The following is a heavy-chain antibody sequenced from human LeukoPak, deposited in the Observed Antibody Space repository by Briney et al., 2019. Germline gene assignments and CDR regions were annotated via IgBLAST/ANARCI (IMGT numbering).Heavy chain of an antibody. CDR3: AREGPHYYGSSGYSEYYYGMDV. V-gene: IGHV3-23*01. D-gene: IGHD3-22*01. J-gene: IGHJ6*02. Sequence: PGGSLTLSCAASRFTFTSSTMYWVRQAPGKGLEWVSVLGDTTGRTYYADSVKGRFTISRDNSKNTLYLQMNSLRAEDTAVYYCAREGPHYYGSSGYSEYYYGMDVWAQGTTVTVSS. CDR1: RFTFTSST. CDR2: LGDTTGRT.